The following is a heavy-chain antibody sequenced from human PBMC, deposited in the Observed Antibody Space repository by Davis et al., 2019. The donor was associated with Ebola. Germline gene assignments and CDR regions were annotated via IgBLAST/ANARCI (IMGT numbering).Heavy chain of an antibody. CDR2: IYDRST. CDR1: GFTVSSNH. Sequence: GKSLKISCAASGFTVSSNHMSWVRQAPGKGLEWVSVIYDRSTAYADSVRGRFTISRDKSNNSLYLDMNSLRVDDTAVYYCATTQWLREFDNWGQGTLVTVSS. V-gene: IGHV3-53*05. J-gene: IGHJ4*02. CDR3: ATTQWLREFDN. D-gene: IGHD6-19*01.